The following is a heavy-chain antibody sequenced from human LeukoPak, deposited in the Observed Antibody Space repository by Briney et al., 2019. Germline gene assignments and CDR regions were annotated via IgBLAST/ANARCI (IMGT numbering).Heavy chain of an antibody. Sequence: GASVKVSCKASGYTFTSYDINWVRQATGQGLEWMGWMNPNRGNTGYAQKFQGRVTMTRNTSISTAYMELSSLRSEDTAVYYCARDRPSSSSAVRAFDIWGQGTMVTVSS. CDR1: GYTFTSYD. J-gene: IGHJ3*02. CDR2: MNPNRGNT. CDR3: ARDRPSSSSAVRAFDI. V-gene: IGHV1-8*01. D-gene: IGHD6-6*01.